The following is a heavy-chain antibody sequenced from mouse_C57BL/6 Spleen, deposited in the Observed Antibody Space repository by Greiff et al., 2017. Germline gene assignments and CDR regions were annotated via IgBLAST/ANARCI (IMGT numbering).Heavy chain of an antibody. CDR3: ARHYISMDY. J-gene: IGHJ4*01. CDR2: ISGGGGNT. Sequence: EVKLMESGGGLVKPGGSLKLSCAASGFTFSSYTMSWVRQTPEKRLEWVATISGGGGNTYYPDSVKGRFTISRDNAKNTLYLQMSSLRSEDTALYYCARHYISMDYWGQGTSVTVSS. V-gene: IGHV5-9*01. CDR1: GFTFSSYT. D-gene: IGHD1-3*01.